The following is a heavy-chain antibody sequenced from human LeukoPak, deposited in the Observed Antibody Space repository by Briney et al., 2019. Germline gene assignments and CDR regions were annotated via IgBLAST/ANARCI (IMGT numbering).Heavy chain of an antibody. CDR3: ARHQSGAFDI. Sequence: ASVKVSCKASGYTFTSYVISWVRQAPGQGLEWMGWISTYNGNTNYAQNLQGRVTMTTDTSTSTVYMELSSLRSEDTAVYYCARHQSGAFDIWGQGTMVTVSS. J-gene: IGHJ3*02. CDR2: ISTYNGNT. D-gene: IGHD3-10*01. V-gene: IGHV1-18*01. CDR1: GYTFTSYV.